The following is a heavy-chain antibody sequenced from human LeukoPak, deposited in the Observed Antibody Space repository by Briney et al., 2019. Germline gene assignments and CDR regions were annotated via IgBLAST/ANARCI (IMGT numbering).Heavy chain of an antibody. Sequence: PSETLSLTCAVSGYSISRGYYWIWIRQPPGKGLEWIGSLYHSDSIYYNPSLESRDTMSVDTSKNQFSLKLSFVTAADTAVYYCARQHDSYHYYYVDVWGTGTTVTVSS. D-gene: IGHD6-13*01. CDR1: GYSISRGYY. V-gene: IGHV4-38-2*01. CDR2: LYHSDSI. CDR3: ARQHDSYHYYYVDV. J-gene: IGHJ6*03.